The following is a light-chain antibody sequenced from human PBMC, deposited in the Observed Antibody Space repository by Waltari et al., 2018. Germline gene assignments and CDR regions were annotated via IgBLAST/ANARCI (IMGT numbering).Light chain of an antibody. CDR3: QQRSNWPPWT. CDR1: QSVSSY. V-gene: IGKV3-11*01. CDR2: DAS. J-gene: IGKJ1*01. Sequence: EIVLTQSPATLSLSPGERATLSCRASQSVSSYLAWYQQKPGQAPRLLIYDASNRATGIPARFSGSWSGTDFTLTISGLEPEDFAVYYCQQRSNWPPWTFGQVTKVEIK.